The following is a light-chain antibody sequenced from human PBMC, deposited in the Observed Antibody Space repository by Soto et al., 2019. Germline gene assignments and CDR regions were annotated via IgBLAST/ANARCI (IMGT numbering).Light chain of an antibody. CDR1: QGISSH. Sequence: VIWMTPSPSLLTASTEDRITIPCPKSQGISSHLAWYQQKPGKAPKLLIYAASSLQSGVPSRFSGSGSGTDFTLTISSLQTEDFATYYCQQLNSYPITFGQGTRLEI. V-gene: IGKV1D-8*03. CDR2: AAS. CDR3: QQLNSYPIT. J-gene: IGKJ5*01.